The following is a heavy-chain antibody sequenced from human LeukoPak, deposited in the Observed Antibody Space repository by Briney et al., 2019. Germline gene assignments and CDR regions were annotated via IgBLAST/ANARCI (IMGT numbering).Heavy chain of an antibody. CDR1: GGSLSSSSYY. V-gene: IGHV4-39*01. CDR3: ARRGFDYYYYYYMDV. J-gene: IGHJ6*03. D-gene: IGHD3-10*01. Sequence: PSETLSLTCTVSGGSLSSSSYYWGWIRQPPGKGLEWIGSIYYSGSTYYNPSLKSRVTISVDTSKNQFSLKLSSVTVADTAVYYCARRGFDYYYYYYMDVWGKGTTVTVSS. CDR2: IYYSGST.